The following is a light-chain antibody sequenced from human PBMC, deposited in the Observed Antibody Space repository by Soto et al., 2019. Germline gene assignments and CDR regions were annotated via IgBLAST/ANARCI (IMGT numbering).Light chain of an antibody. CDR1: SSDVGGYNF. Sequence: QSALTQPRSVSGSPGQSVTISCTGTSSDVGGYNFVSWYQHHPGKAPKLMIYNVIQRPSGVPDRFSASKSGNTASLTISGLQAEDGADYYCCSYAGSYTYVFGTGTKLTVL. CDR2: NVI. CDR3: CSYAGSYTYV. V-gene: IGLV2-11*01. J-gene: IGLJ1*01.